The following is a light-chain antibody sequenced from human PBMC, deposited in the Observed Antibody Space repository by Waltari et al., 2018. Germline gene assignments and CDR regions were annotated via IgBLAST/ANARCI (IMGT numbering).Light chain of an antibody. Sequence: EIVLTQSPATLSVSPGERATLSCRARQNINSNLAWYQQQPGQTPRLLIYGASTRAIGIPARFSGSGSGTEFTLTISSRQSEDFALYYCQQYNNWPPWTFGQGTKVEIK. CDR3: QQYNNWPPWT. CDR2: GAS. V-gene: IGKV3D-15*01. J-gene: IGKJ1*01. CDR1: QNINSN.